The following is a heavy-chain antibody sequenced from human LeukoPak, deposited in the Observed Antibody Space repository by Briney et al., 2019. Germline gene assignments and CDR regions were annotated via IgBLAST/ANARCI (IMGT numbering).Heavy chain of an antibody. CDR2: IRSDGTTE. CDR3: SKDFGH. Sequence: PGGSLRLSCAASGFTLSSSGMHWVRQAPGKGQEWVSFIRSDGTTEYYGDSVKGRFTSSRDNSKTTSYHQMNSLRAEDTALYYCSKDFGHWGQGTLVTVSS. J-gene: IGHJ5*02. V-gene: IGHV3-30*02. CDR1: GFTLSSSG.